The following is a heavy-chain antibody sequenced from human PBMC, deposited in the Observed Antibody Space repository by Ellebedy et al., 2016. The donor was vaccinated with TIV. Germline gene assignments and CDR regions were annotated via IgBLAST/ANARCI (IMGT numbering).Heavy chain of an antibody. CDR3: ATLDRQALFY. J-gene: IGHJ4*02. V-gene: IGHV5-51*01. Sequence: PGGSLRLSCKGSGYSFTSYWIVWVRQMPGKGLEWMGIIFPGDYDTQYSPSFQGQVTISAYISITTAYLQWNSLKASDSAFYYCATLDRQALFYWGQGTLVTVSS. D-gene: IGHD3-10*01. CDR1: GYSFTSYW. CDR2: IFPGDYDT.